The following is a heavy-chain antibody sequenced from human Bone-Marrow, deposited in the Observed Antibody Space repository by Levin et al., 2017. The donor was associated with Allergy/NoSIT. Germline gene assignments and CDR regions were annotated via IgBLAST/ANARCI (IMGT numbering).Heavy chain of an antibody. J-gene: IGHJ6*02. CDR2: ISAYNGNT. CDR1: GYNFNNHG. D-gene: IGHD3-3*01. CDR3: ARDIKYYNFWSNPTPYYYTGMDV. Sequence: GASVKVSCKASGYNFNNHGISWVRQAPGQGLEWMGWISAYNGNTDYAQKFQGRVTMTTDTSTSTAYMELRSLRSDDTAVYYCARDIKYYNFWSNPTPYYYTGMDVWGQGATVSVSS. V-gene: IGHV1-18*01.